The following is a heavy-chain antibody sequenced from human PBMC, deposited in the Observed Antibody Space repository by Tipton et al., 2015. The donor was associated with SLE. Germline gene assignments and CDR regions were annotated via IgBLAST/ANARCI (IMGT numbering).Heavy chain of an antibody. V-gene: IGHV3-11*06. CDR3: ARSAAMVRSLDY. CDR2: ISSSSSYT. J-gene: IGHJ4*01. CDR1: GFTFSEYY. Sequence: SLRLSCAASGFTFSEYYMSWIRQAPGKGLEWVSYISSSSSYTNYADSLKGRFTISRDNAKNSLYLQMNSLRAEDTAVYYCARSAAMVRSLDYWGQGTLVTVSS. D-gene: IGHD5-18*01.